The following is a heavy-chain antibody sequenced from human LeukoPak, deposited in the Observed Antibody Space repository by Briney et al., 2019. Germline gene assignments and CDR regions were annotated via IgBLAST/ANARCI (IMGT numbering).Heavy chain of an antibody. V-gene: IGHV3-23*01. J-gene: IGHJ3*02. Sequence: GGSLRLSCAASGFTFSSYAMSWVRQAPGKGLEWVSAISGSGGSIYYADSVKGRFTISRDNSKNTLYLQMNSLRAEDTAVYYCAKDLGRWELLDAFDIWGQGTMVTVSS. CDR2: ISGSGGSI. CDR1: GFTFSSYA. CDR3: AKDLGRWELLDAFDI. D-gene: IGHD1-26*01.